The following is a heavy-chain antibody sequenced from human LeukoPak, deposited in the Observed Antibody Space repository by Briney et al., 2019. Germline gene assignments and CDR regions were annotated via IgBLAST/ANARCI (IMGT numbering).Heavy chain of an antibody. CDR2: VYSGDNGT. CDR1: GFTVFSDN. CDR3: AKRSRGYYDY. V-gene: IGHV3-66*02. D-gene: IGHD2-21*01. J-gene: IGHJ4*02. Sequence: GGSLRLSCAASGFTVFSDNMSWVRQSPGKGLEWVSVVYSGDNGTNYAESVRGRFTISRDNSKNTVYLQVNSLRVEDTGVYYCAKRSRGYYDYWGQGTLVTVSS.